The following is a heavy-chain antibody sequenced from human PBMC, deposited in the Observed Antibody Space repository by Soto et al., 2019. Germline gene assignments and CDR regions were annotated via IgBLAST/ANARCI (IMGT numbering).Heavy chain of an antibody. CDR1: GFTFNSNA. CDR3: ARDNIQGAPDYLDS. V-gene: IGHV3-30*04. CDR2: ISYDGRVQ. Sequence: QEQLVESGGDVVQPGRSLRRSCAASGFTFNSNAMHWVRQAPCKGMDWVAVISYDGRVQQYTDSVKGRFTISRNDSKNILYQQMKILIDEDTAWYYCARDNIQGAPDYLDSWGQGTLVTVSS. J-gene: IGHJ4*02.